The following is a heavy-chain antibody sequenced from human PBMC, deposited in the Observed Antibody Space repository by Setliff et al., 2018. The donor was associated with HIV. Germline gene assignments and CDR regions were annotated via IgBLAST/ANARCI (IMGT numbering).Heavy chain of an antibody. CDR2: FHHSGSA. V-gene: IGHV4-38-2*01. CDR1: GYSISTAYY. CDR3: ARQGAGYYYDSSDYYTGNGFDM. J-gene: IGHJ3*02. Sequence: SSETLSLTCAVSGYSISTAYYWAWIRQSPGKGLEWIGGFHHSGSAHYNPSLKSRVTISGQTSKNQFSLTLTSVTAADTAIYYCARQGAGYYYDSSDYYTGNGFDMWGQGTMVHRLL. D-gene: IGHD3-22*01.